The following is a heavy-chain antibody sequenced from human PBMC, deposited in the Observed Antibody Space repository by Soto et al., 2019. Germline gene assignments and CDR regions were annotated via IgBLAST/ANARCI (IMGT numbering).Heavy chain of an antibody. Sequence: QMQLVQSGPEVKKPGTSVKVSCKASGFTFTSSAMQWVRQARGQRLEWIGWIVVGSGNTNYAQKCQERVTXXRXMXXSTAYMELSSRRSEDTAVYYCAADNGGNEDRYFDLWGRGTLFTVSS. CDR1: GFTFTSSA. V-gene: IGHV1-58*02. D-gene: IGHD2-15*01. CDR3: AADNGGNEDRYFDL. J-gene: IGHJ2*01. CDR2: IVVGSGNT.